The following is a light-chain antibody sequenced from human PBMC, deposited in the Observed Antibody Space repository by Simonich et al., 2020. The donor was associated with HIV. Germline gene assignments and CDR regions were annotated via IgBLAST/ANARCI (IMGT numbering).Light chain of an antibody. CDR3: QQYYITPQT. J-gene: IGKJ1*01. CDR1: QNVLYSSNNKNY. CDR2: WAS. V-gene: IGKV4-1*01. Sequence: DIVMTQSPDSLAVSLGERATINCKSSQNVLYSSNNKNYLAWYQQRPGQPPKLLIYWASTRESGVPDRFSGNGSGTDFTLTISSLQAEDVAVYYCQQYYITPQTFGQGTKVEIK.